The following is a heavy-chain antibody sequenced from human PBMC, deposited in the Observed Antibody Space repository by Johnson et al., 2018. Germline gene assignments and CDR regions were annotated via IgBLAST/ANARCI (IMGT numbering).Heavy chain of an antibody. CDR2: SSWNSGSI. J-gene: IGHJ1*01. CDR1: GFTFDDYA. D-gene: IGHD3-3*01. V-gene: IGHV3-9*01. CDR3: AKAPVGWLGEGTEYCQR. Sequence: QGGRSLRVSCAASGFTFDDYAMHWVRPAPGKGMEWVSGSSWNSGSIGYAVSVEGRITFSRDNAKNALSLHMNSLSAEDTALVYCAKAPVGWLGEGTEYCQRWGQGTLVTVSS.